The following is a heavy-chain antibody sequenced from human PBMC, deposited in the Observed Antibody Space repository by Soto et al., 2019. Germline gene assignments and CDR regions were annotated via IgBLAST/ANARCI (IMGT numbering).Heavy chain of an antibody. Sequence: SETLSLTCAVSGGSISSSNWWSWVRQPPGKGLEWIGEIYHSGSTNYNPSLKSRVTISVDKSKNEFSLKLSSVTAADTAVYSCARDVGRWFGSLLGYYYGMDVWGQGTTVTVSS. CDR2: IYHSGST. CDR3: ARDVGRWFGSLLGYYYGMDV. J-gene: IGHJ6*02. CDR1: GGSISSSNW. D-gene: IGHD3-10*01. V-gene: IGHV4-4*02.